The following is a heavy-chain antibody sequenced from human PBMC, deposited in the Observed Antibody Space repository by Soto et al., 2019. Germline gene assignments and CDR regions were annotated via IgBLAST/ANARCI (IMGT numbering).Heavy chain of an antibody. J-gene: IGHJ5*02. CDR1: GGSISSYY. Sequence: SETLSLTCTVSGGSISSYYWSWIRQPPGKGLEWIGYIYYSGSTNYNPSLKSRVTISVDTSKNQFSLKLSSVTAADTAVYYCARRLGGQWLSNNWFDPWGQGTLVTVSS. V-gene: IGHV4-59*08. D-gene: IGHD6-19*01. CDR3: ARRLGGQWLSNNWFDP. CDR2: IYYSGST.